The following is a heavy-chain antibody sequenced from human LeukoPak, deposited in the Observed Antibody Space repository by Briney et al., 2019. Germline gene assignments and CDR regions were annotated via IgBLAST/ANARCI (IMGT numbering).Heavy chain of an antibody. CDR2: INFNSGGT. J-gene: IGHJ3*02. D-gene: IGHD5-18*01. CDR3: ARGRIHSWSDAFDI. CDR1: GYTFIGHY. V-gene: IGHV1-2*02. Sequence: ASVKVSCKASGYTFIGHYMHWVRQAPGQGLEWMGWINFNSGGTKYAQKFQGSVIMTRDTSISTAYMELSRLISDDTAVYYCARGRIHSWSDAFDIWGQGTTVTVSS.